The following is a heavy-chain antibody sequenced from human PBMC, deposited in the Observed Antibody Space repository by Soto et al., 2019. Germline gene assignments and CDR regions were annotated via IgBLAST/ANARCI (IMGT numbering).Heavy chain of an antibody. V-gene: IGHV3-23*01. Sequence: EVQLLESGGGLVQPGGSLRLSCEASGFTFNFFGMSWVRQAPGKGLEWVSVISDSGGRTDYAASVKGRCTISRDNSKNTLYLQMHSLRAEDTAVYYCARDEFYYPSSGFYRFDYWGQGILVTVSS. D-gene: IGHD3-22*01. CDR2: ISDSGGRT. CDR1: GFTFNFFG. J-gene: IGHJ4*02. CDR3: ARDEFYYPSSGFYRFDY.